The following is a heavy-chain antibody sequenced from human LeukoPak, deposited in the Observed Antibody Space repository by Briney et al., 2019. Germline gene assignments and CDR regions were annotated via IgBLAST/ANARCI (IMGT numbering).Heavy chain of an antibody. V-gene: IGHV3-23*01. Sequence: SGGSLRLSCAASGFTFSNYAMSWVRQAPGKGLEWVSTISDSAGSTYYADSVKGRFTISRDNYKNTLYLQMDSLRAEDTAIYYCAKVPYSDYGSGRPPFMDVWGQGTTVAVSS. J-gene: IGHJ6*02. CDR2: ISDSAGST. D-gene: IGHD3-10*01. CDR3: AKVPYSDYGSGRPPFMDV. CDR1: GFTFSNYA.